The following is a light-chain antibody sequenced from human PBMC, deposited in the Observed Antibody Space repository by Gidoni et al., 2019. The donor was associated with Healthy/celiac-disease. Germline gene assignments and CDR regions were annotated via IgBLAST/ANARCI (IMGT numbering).Light chain of an antibody. CDR1: SYNIGNNY. CDR3: GTWDSSLSAVV. J-gene: IGLJ2*01. V-gene: IGLV1-51*01. CDR2: DNN. Sequence: QSVLTQPPSVSAAPGQKVTLSCSGSSYNIGNNYVSWYQQLPGTAPKLLIYDNNKRPSGIPDRFSGSKSGTSATLGITGLQTGDEAEYYCGTWDSSLSAVVFGGGTKLTVL.